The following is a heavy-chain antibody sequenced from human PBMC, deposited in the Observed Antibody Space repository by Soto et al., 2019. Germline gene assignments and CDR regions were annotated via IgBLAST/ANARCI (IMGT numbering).Heavy chain of an antibody. D-gene: IGHD3-22*01. Sequence: PGGFLRLSCAASGFTFSSYSMNWVRQAPGKGLEWVSSISSSSSYIYYADSVKGRFTISRDNAKNSLYLQMNSLRAEDTAVYYCARATHQYYDSSGRLGYYFDYWGQGTLVNVSS. V-gene: IGHV3-21*01. CDR1: GFTFSSYS. CDR3: ARATHQYYDSSGRLGYYFDY. CDR2: ISSSSSYI. J-gene: IGHJ4*02.